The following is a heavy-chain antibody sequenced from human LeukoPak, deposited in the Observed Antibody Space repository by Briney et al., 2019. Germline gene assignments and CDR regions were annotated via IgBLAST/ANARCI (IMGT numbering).Heavy chain of an antibody. CDR2: ISGSGDST. D-gene: IGHD5-18*01. Sequence: GGSLRLSCAASGFTFSSYAMNWVRQAPGKGLEWVSTISGSGDSTYYADSVKGRFTISRDNSKNTLYLQMNSLRAEDTAVYYCARDRGYSRGYWGQGTLVTVSS. J-gene: IGHJ4*02. CDR1: GFTFSSYA. V-gene: IGHV3-23*01. CDR3: ARDRGYSRGY.